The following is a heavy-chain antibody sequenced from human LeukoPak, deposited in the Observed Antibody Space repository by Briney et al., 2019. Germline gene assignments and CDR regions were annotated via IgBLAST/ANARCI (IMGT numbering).Heavy chain of an antibody. Sequence: GGSLRLSCAASGFTFSSYWMHWVRQAPGKGLVWVSRINSDGSSTRNADSVKGRFTISRDNAKNTLYLQMNSLRAEDTAVYYCERELVGYCSSTSCKTCFAPGGQGTRVTVSS. V-gene: IGHV3-74*01. CDR1: GFTFSSYW. CDR2: INSDGSST. CDR3: ERELVGYCSSTSCKTCFAP. J-gene: IGHJ5*02. D-gene: IGHD2-2*01.